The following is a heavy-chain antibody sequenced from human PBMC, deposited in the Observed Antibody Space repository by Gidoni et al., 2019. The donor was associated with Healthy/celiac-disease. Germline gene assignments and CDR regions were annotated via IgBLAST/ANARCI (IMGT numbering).Heavy chain of an antibody. J-gene: IGHJ6*02. Sequence: EVQLVESGGGWVQPGRSLRLSCAASGFTFDDYAMHWCRQAPGKGLEWVSGISWNSGSIGYADSVKGRFNITRDNAKNSLYLQMNSLRAEDTALYYCAKDMQQLVTFYYYGMDFWGQGTTVTVSS. CDR3: AKDMQQLVTFYYYGMDF. CDR1: GFTFDDYA. CDR2: ISWNSGSI. D-gene: IGHD6-13*01. V-gene: IGHV3-9*01.